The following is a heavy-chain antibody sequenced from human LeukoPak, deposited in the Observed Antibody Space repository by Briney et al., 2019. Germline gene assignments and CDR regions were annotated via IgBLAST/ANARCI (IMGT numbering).Heavy chain of an antibody. D-gene: IGHD6-19*01. CDR1: GFTFSIYA. Sequence: PGGSLRLSCAASGFTFSIYAMSWVRQAPGKGLEWVSAISGSGGSTYYADSVKGRFTISRDNSKNTLYLQMNSLRAEDTAGYFCAKDRAGRTGWYYFDSWGQGTLVTVSA. V-gene: IGHV3-23*01. CDR2: ISGSGGST. CDR3: AKDRAGRTGWYYFDS. J-gene: IGHJ4*02.